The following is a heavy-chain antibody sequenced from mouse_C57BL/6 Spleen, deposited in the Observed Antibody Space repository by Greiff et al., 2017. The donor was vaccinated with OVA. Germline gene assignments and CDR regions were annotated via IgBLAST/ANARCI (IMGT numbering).Heavy chain of an antibody. CDR1: GYAFSSYW. CDR2: IYPGDGDT. V-gene: IGHV1-80*01. J-gene: IGHJ1*03. Sequence: QVQLQQSGAELVKPGASVKISCKASGYAFSSYWMNWVKHRPGKGLEWIGQIYPGDGDTNYNGKFKGKATLTADKSSSTAYMQLSSLTSEDSAVYFCARSESLYYDYDWYFDVWGTGTTVTVSS. D-gene: IGHD2-4*01. CDR3: ARSESLYYDYDWYFDV.